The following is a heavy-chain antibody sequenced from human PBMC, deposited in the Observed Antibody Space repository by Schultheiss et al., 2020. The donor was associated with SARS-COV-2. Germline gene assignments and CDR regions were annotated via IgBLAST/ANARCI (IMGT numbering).Heavy chain of an antibody. D-gene: IGHD5-12*01. CDR3: ARDRVVATIRGTNYYYYGMDV. J-gene: IGHJ6*02. V-gene: IGHV3-11*04. Sequence: GGSLRLSCAASGFTFSDYYMSWIRQAPGKGLEWVSYISSSGSTIYYADSVKGRFTISRDNAKNSLYLQMNSLRAEDTAVYYCARDRVVATIRGTNYYYYGMDVWGQGTTVTVSS. CDR1: GFTFSDYY. CDR2: ISSSGSTI.